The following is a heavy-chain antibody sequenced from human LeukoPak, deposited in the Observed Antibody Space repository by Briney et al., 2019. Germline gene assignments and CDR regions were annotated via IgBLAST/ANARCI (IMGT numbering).Heavy chain of an antibody. CDR2: ISPGGETI. CDR1: GFVFSSRG. V-gene: IGHV3-48*01. Sequence: GGSLRLSCVTSGFVFSSRGMVWARQAPGNGLEWVSYISPGGETIYYADSVKGRFTVSRDNAKSSMFLQMESLRVEDTAKYYCARVDGPTVFVYYLDFWGQGTLATVSS. J-gene: IGHJ4*02. D-gene: IGHD3-10*02. CDR3: ARVDGPTVFVYYLDF.